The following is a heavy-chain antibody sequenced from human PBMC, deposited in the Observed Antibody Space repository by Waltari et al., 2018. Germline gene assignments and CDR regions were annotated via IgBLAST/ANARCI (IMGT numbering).Heavy chain of an antibody. D-gene: IGHD3-10*01. V-gene: IGHV4-34*01. CDR1: GGSFSGYY. Sequence: QVQLQQWGAGLLKPSETLSLTCAVYGGSFSGYYWRWIRQPPGKGLEWIGEINHSGSTNYNPSLKSRVTISVDTSKNQFSLKLSSVTAADTAVYYCARGQVLLWFGGNNWFDPWGQGTLVTVSS. J-gene: IGHJ5*02. CDR3: ARGQVLLWFGGNNWFDP. CDR2: INHSGST.